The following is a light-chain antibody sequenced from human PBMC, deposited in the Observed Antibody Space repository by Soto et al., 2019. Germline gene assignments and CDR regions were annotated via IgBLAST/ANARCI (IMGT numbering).Light chain of an antibody. CDR3: QQYGSSPIT. Sequence: EILLAQSAGTLSLSPGERATLSCRASQTVSRSYLAWYQQKLGQAPRLLIYGASSRATGIPDRVSGSGSGTDFTITISRVEPEDFAVYYCQQYGSSPITFGQGTRLEI. V-gene: IGKV3-20*01. CDR1: QTVSRSY. J-gene: IGKJ5*01. CDR2: GAS.